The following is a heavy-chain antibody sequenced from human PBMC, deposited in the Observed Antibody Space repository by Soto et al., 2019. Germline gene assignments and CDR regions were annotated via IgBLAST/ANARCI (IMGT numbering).Heavy chain of an antibody. CDR1: GGSFSGYY. D-gene: IGHD2-15*01. CDR3: ASSPSDIVVVLAATANWFDP. Sequence: PSETLSLTCAVYGGSFSGYYWSWIRQPPGKGLEWIGEINHSGSTNYNPSLKSRVTISVDTSKNQFSLKLSSVTAADTAVYYCASSPSDIVVVLAATANWFDPWGQGTLVTVSS. CDR2: INHSGST. V-gene: IGHV4-34*01. J-gene: IGHJ5*02.